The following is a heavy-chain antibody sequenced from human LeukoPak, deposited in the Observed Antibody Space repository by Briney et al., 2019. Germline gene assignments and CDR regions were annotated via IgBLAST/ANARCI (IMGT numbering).Heavy chain of an antibody. CDR2: INHSGST. V-gene: IGHV4-34*01. CDR3: ARDVVPAAIERRSFDY. D-gene: IGHD2-2*02. Sequence: KSSETLSLTCAVYGGSFSGYYWSWIRQPPGKGLEWIGEINHSGSTNYNPSLKSRVTISVDTPKNQFSLKLSSVTAADTAVYYCARDVVPAAIERRSFDYWGQGTLVTVSS. J-gene: IGHJ4*02. CDR1: GGSFSGYY.